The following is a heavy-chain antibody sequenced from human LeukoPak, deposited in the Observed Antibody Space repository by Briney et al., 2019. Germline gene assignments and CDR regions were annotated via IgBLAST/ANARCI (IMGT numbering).Heavy chain of an antibody. J-gene: IGHJ4*02. Sequence: QPGGSLRLSCAASGFTFSSYGMHWVRQAPGKGLEWVAVISYDGSNKYYADSVKGRFTISRDNSKNTLYLQMNSLRAEDTAVYYCAKDGSVVVVAATPGLEYWDQGTLVTVSS. CDR1: GFTFSSYG. D-gene: IGHD2-15*01. CDR2: ISYDGSNK. CDR3: AKDGSVVVVAATPGLEY. V-gene: IGHV3-30*18.